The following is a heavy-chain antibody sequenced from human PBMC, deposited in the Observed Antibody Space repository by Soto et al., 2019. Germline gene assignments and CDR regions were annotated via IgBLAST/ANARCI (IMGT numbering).Heavy chain of an antibody. D-gene: IGHD3-3*01. J-gene: IGHJ4*02. CDR3: ARGDYDFWSGYSAPIDY. CDR1: GGSISSGDYY. Sequence: SETLSLPCTVSGGSISSGDYYWSWIRQPPGKGLEWIGYIYYSGSTYYNPSLKSRVTISVDTSKNQFSLKLSSVTAADTAVYYCARGDYDFWSGYSAPIDYWGQGTLVTVSS. CDR2: IYYSGST. V-gene: IGHV4-30-4*01.